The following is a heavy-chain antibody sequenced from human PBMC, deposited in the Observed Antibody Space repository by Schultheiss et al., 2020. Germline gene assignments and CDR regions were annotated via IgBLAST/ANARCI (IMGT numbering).Heavy chain of an antibody. Sequence: SETLSLTCTVSGGSISSSSYYWGWIRQPPGKGLEWIGSIYYSGSTYYNPSLKSRVTISVDTSKNQFSLKLSSVTAADTAVYYCARVFGSGGVIDLDYWGQGTLVTVSS. CDR2: IYYSGST. V-gene: IGHV4-39*01. D-gene: IGHD2-8*02. J-gene: IGHJ4*02. CDR3: ARVFGSGGVIDLDY. CDR1: GGSISSSSYY.